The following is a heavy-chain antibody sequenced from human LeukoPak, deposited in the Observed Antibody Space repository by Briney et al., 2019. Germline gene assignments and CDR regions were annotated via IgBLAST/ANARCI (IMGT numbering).Heavy chain of an antibody. CDR1: GFTFSSYA. D-gene: IGHD3-9*01. V-gene: IGHV3-64*01. CDR3: ARAQYYDMLMGYGMDV. J-gene: IGHJ6*02. Sequence: PGGSLRLSCAASGFTFSSYAMHWVRQAPGKGLEYVSAISSNGGSTYYANSVKGRFTISRDNSKNTLYLQMGSLRAEDMAVYYCARAQYYDMLMGYGMDVWGQGTTVTVSS. CDR2: ISSNGGST.